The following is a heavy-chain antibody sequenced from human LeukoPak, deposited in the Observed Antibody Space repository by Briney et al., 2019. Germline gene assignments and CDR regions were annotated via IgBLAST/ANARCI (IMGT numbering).Heavy chain of an antibody. D-gene: IGHD1-26*01. CDR2: ISYDGSNK. V-gene: IGHV3-30*18. Sequence: GGSLRLSCAASGFTFSSYGMHWVRQAPGKGLEWVAVISYDGSNKYYADSVKGRFTISRDNSKNTLYLQMNSLRAEDTAVYYCAKVATGYYYYYMDVWGKGTTVTVSS. J-gene: IGHJ6*03. CDR3: AKVATGYYYYYMDV. CDR1: GFTFSSYG.